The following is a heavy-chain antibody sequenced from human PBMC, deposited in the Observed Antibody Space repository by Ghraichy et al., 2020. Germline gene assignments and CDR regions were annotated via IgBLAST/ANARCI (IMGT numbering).Heavy chain of an antibody. CDR3: ARGYSNRVEY. CDR2: INSDGSSI. J-gene: IGHJ4*02. V-gene: IGHV3-74*01. CDR1: GFTFSSYW. D-gene: IGHD2-21*01. Sequence: GSLNISCAASGFTFSSYWMHWARQAPGKGLVWVSRINSDGSSISYADSVKGRFTISRDNAKNTLYLQMNSLRAEDTAVYYCARGYSNRVEYWGQGTLVTVSS.